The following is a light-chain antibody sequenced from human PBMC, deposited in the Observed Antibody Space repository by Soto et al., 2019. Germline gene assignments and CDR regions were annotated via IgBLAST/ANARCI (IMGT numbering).Light chain of an antibody. CDR1: QDINKW. CDR2: TAS. V-gene: IGKV1-12*01. Sequence: DIQMTQSPSSVSASVGDRVTITCRASQDINKWLAWYQQKPGLAPNLVIYTASRLHGGGPSRFRGSASGTDFTLTISSLEPENFAIYYCQKRCNWPHFGQGTRLEI. CDR3: QKRCNWPH. J-gene: IGKJ5*01.